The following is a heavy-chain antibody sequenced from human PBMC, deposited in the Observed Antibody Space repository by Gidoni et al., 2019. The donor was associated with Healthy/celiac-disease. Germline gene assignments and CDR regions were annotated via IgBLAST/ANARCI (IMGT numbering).Heavy chain of an antibody. CDR2: LIPIFGTA. Sequence: QVQLVQSGAEVKKPGSSVKVSCKASGGTFSSYAISWVRQAPGQGLEWMGGLIPIFGTAKYAQKFHGRVTITADKSTSTAYMELSSLRSEDTAVYYCARDPYYYDSSGYYLDDAFDIWGQGTMVTVSS. CDR1: GGTFSSYA. V-gene: IGHV1-69*06. CDR3: ARDPYYYDSSGYYLDDAFDI. J-gene: IGHJ3*02. D-gene: IGHD3-22*01.